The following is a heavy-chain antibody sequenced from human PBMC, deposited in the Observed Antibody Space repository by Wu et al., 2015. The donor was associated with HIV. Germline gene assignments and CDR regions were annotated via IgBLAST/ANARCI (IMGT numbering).Heavy chain of an antibody. V-gene: IGHV1-2*02. D-gene: IGHD1-26*01. Sequence: QVQLVQSGAEVKKPGASVKVSCTASGYIFTTYYIHWVRQAPGQGLEWMGWINPKTGDTNTAHTFAGRLIMTRDTSIATAYMELRSLRSDDTAVYYCARWRSGASWFDPGAREPWSPSPQ. CDR1: GYIFTTYY. CDR2: INPKTGDT. CDR3: ARWRSGASWFDP. J-gene: IGHJ5*02.